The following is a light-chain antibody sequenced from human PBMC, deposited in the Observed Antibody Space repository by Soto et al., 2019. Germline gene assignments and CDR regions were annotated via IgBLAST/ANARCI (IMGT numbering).Light chain of an antibody. CDR3: SSYSTTTSPHVL. Sequence: QSALAQPASVSGSPGQSITISCTGTRSDIGRYNYVSWYQQHPGEAPKLLIYEVIYRPSGVSARFSGSKSGSTASLTISGLQAEDEADYYCSSYSTTTSPHVLFGGGTQLTVL. CDR2: EVI. V-gene: IGLV2-14*01. CDR1: RSDIGRYNY. J-gene: IGLJ2*01.